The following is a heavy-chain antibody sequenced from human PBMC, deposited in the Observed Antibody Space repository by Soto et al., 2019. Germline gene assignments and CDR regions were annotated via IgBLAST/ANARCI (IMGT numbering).Heavy chain of an antibody. CDR2: IWYDGTTK. CDR3: ARDIGRTRGGMYFDY. J-gene: IGHJ4*02. Sequence: QVQLVESGGGVVQPGRSLRLSCAASGFTISDNGMHWVRQAPGKGLEWVAVIWYDGTTKYYADSVKGRFTVSRDDSKNTLYLQLSSPRADDTAVYYCARDIGRTRGGMYFDYWGQGTLVTVSS. D-gene: IGHD2-15*01. V-gene: IGHV3-33*01. CDR1: GFTISDNG.